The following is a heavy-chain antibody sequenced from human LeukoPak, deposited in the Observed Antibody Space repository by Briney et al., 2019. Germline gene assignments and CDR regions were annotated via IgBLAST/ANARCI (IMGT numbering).Heavy chain of an antibody. V-gene: IGHV4-30-4*08. CDR2: IYYSGST. J-gene: IGHJ4*02. CDR3: ARVAGPSSESIAVARGYFDY. CDR1: GGSISSGDYY. Sequence: PSETLSLTCTVSGGSISSGDYYWSWIRQPPGKGLEWIGYIYYSGSTYYNPSLKSRVTISVDTSKNQFSLKLSSVTAADTAVYYCARVAGPSSESIAVARGYFDYWGQGTLVTVSS. D-gene: IGHD6-19*01.